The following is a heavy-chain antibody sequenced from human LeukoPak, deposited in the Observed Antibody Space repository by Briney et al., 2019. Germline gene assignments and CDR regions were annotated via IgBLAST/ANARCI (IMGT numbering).Heavy chain of an antibody. CDR1: SGSIISNNDY. D-gene: IGHD1-26*01. V-gene: IGHV4-39*07. Sequence: PSETLSLTCSVSSGSIISNNDYWGWIRQPPGKGLEWIATIHYSGRTYYNPSLKSRGTISVDTSQNQFSLRLSSLTAADTAVYYCARDGRFPPEVLPRYFDYWGQGTLVTVSS. J-gene: IGHJ4*02. CDR3: ARDGRFPPEVLPRYFDY. CDR2: IHYSGRT.